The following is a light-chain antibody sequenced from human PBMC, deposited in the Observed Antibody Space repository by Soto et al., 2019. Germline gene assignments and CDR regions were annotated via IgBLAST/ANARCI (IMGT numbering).Light chain of an antibody. J-gene: IGLJ1*01. CDR2: EVS. Sequence: QSVLTQPASVSGSPGQSITISCTGTSSDVGSYNLVSWYQQHPGKAPNLMIYEVSKRPSGVSNRFSGSKSGNTASLTISGLQAEDEADYYCCSYAGSSTYFGTGTKLTVL. CDR3: CSYAGSSTY. V-gene: IGLV2-23*02. CDR1: SSDVGSYNL.